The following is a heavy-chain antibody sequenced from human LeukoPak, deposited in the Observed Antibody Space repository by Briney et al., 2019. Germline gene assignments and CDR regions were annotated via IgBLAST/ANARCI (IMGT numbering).Heavy chain of an antibody. CDR1: GFTFDDYA. D-gene: IGHD6-19*01. Sequence: GRSLRLSCAASGFTFDDYAMHWVRQAPGKGLEWVSGISWNSGSIGYADSVKGRFTISRDNAKNSLYLQMNSLRAEDTALYYCAKDWGAQYSSGRIYWGQGTLVTVSS. CDR3: AKDWGAQYSSGRIY. J-gene: IGHJ4*02. CDR2: ISWNSGSI. V-gene: IGHV3-9*01.